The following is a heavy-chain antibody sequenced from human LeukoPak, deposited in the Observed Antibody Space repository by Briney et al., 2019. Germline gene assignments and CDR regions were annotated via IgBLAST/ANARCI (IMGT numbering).Heavy chain of an antibody. Sequence: GEALQSSSQGSGSCFTSYWSGWGRPPPGKGQEWRGIIYSGDSDTKYSPSFQGQVTISADKSISTAYLQWSSLKASDTPMYDCARHFHSSSWDYWGQGTLVTVSS. D-gene: IGHD6-6*01. CDR3: ARHFHSSSWDY. V-gene: IGHV5-51*01. CDR1: GSCFTSYW. J-gene: IGHJ4*02. CDR2: IYSGDSDT.